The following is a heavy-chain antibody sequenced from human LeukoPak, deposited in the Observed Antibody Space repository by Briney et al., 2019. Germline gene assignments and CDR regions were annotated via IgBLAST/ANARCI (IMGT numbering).Heavy chain of an antibody. Sequence: ASVKVSCKASGYTFTGYYMHWVRQTPGQGLEWMGWINPNSGGTNYAQKFQGRVTMTRDTSISTAYMELSRLRSDDTAVYYCAREDYYDSSGYAFWGQGTLVTVSS. V-gene: IGHV1-2*02. D-gene: IGHD3-22*01. J-gene: IGHJ4*02. CDR3: AREDYYDSSGYAF. CDR1: GYTFTGYY. CDR2: INPNSGGT.